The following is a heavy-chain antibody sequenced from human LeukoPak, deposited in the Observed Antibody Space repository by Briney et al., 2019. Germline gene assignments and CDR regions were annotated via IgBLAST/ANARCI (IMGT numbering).Heavy chain of an antibody. J-gene: IGHJ4*02. Sequence: HGESLKISCKGSGYNFDNYWIAWVRQMPGKGLEWMGIIFPGDSNTRYSPSFQGQVTISADKSINTAYLQWSSLKASDTAIYYCAREQQLVLFDYWGQGALVTVSS. CDR3: AREQQLVLFDY. D-gene: IGHD1-1*01. V-gene: IGHV5-51*01. CDR2: IFPGDSNT. CDR1: GYNFDNYW.